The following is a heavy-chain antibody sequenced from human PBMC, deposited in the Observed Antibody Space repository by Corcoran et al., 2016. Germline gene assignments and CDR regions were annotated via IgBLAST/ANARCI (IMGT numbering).Heavy chain of an antibody. Sequence: EVQLVESGGGLVKPGGSLRLSCTASGFTFNPYTMNWVRQAPGKGLEWVTSINYSSNYKYYADSVKGRFTISRDNAKNSLYLQMDSLRADDTAVYYCVGGDSRDYWGQGILVTVSS. CDR2: INYSSNYK. V-gene: IGHV3-21*06. CDR3: VGGDSRDY. J-gene: IGHJ4*02. D-gene: IGHD3-22*01. CDR1: GFTFNPYT.